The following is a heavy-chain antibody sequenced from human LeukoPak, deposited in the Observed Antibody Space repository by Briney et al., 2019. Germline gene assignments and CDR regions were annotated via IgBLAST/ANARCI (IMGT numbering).Heavy chain of an antibody. V-gene: IGHV3-33*01. CDR2: IWTDGSKK. Sequence: PGGSLRLSCAVSGFVFNNYGMHWVRQAPGKGLEWVAVIWTDGSKKSYADSVKGRFTFTRDNSKNMLYLQMDSLRADDTAVYYCARRSSGTSGLDYWGQGILVTVSS. D-gene: IGHD1-26*01. J-gene: IGHJ4*02. CDR1: GFVFNNYG. CDR3: ARRSSGTSGLDY.